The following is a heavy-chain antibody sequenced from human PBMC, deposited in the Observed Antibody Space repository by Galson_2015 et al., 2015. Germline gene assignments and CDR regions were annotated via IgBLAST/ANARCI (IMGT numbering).Heavy chain of an antibody. V-gene: IGHV1-46*01. D-gene: IGHD6-13*01. CDR3: ARDRRRLPGLTPAGTSDY. CDR1: GYTFTSYF. Sequence: SVKVSCKAFGYTFTSYFVHWLRQAPGQGPEWMGLINPSGGSTNFAQKFLDRVTMTRDTSTSTVYLQLSSLRSEDTAVYYCARDRRRLPGLTPAGTSDYWGQGTLVTVSS. CDR2: INPSGGST. J-gene: IGHJ4*02.